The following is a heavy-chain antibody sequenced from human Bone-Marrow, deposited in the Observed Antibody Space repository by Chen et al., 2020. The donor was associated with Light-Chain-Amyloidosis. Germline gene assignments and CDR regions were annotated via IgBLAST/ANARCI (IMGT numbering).Heavy chain of an antibody. CDR1: GFTFSNFY. Sequence: EVQLVESGGGLVQPGGSLRLSCAASGFTFSNFYMTWVRQAPGRGLEWVTTINPAGNSIKYLDDVRGQFTVSRDNAKNSLYLQMNSLTAEDTALYYCARDPAYSAFDIWGQGAMVTVSS. CDR3: ARDPAYSAFDI. J-gene: IGHJ3*02. D-gene: IGHD4-4*01. V-gene: IGHV3-7*05. CDR2: INPAGNSI.